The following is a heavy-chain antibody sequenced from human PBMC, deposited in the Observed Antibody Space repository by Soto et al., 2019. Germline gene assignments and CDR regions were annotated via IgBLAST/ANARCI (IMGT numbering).Heavy chain of an antibody. V-gene: IGHV3-21*01. CDR1: GFTFSSYS. Sequence: VQLVESGGGLVKPGGSLRLSCAASGFTFSSYSMNWVRQAPGKGLEWVSSISSSSSYIYYADSVKGRFTISRDNAKNSLYLQMNSLRAEDTAVYYCARVVAATRGYYYYYMDVWGKGTTVTVSS. CDR2: ISSSSSYI. CDR3: ARVVAATRGYYYYYMDV. D-gene: IGHD2-15*01. J-gene: IGHJ6*03.